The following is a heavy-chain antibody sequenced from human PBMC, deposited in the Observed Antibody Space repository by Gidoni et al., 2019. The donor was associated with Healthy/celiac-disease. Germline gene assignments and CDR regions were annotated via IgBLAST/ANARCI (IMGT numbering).Heavy chain of an antibody. J-gene: IGHJ4*02. CDR2: ISGSRGST. CDR1: GFTFCSHA. D-gene: IGHD2-2*01. V-gene: IGHV3-23*01. Sequence: EVQLLESGGGLVQPGGSLRLSCASSGFTFCSHALSWVRQAPGKGLAWGSAISGSRGSTYYADSVKGRFTICRDNSKNTLYLQMNSRRAEDTAVYYCAKDLCSSTSCDGYFDYWGQGTLVTVSS. CDR3: AKDLCSSTSCDGYFDY.